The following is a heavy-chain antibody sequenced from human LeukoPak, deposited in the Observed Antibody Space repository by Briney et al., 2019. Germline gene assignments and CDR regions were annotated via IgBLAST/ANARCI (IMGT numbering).Heavy chain of an antibody. CDR3: ARGATISETGYFDF. V-gene: IGHV4-34*01. D-gene: IGHD5-24*01. CDR1: GGSFRRYY. J-gene: IGHJ4*03. Sequence: TSETLSLTCAVYGGSFRRYYWSWIRQSPGKGLEWIAEIDHRGDTNYNPSVKSRVTISVDTSKNQFSLKVRSLSAADPAVYYCARGATISETGYFDFWGQGTLVTVSS. CDR2: IDHRGDT.